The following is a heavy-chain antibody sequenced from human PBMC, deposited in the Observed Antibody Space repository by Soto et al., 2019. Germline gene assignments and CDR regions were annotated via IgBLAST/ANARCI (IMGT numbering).Heavy chain of an antibody. V-gene: IGHV4-4*07. Sequence: SLTCRVSGGSISDYYWSWIRQPAGKGLEWIGRISTSGTTNYNPSLKSRVAMSVDTSKNQFSLKLSSVTAADTAVYYCARGPSPRGDDSSGYLDYWGQGTLVTVSS. CDR2: ISTSGTT. D-gene: IGHD3-22*01. CDR3: ARGPSPRGDDSSGYLDY. J-gene: IGHJ4*02. CDR1: GGSISDYY.